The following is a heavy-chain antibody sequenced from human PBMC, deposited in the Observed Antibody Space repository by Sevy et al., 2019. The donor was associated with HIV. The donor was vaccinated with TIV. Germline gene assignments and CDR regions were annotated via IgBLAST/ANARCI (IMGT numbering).Heavy chain of an antibody. CDR2: ISSNSGRV. D-gene: IGHD6-19*01. Sequence: GGSLRLSCAASTFSFDDYAMHWVRQAPGKGLEWVSGISSNSGRVDYADSVKGRFTISRDNAKHSLYLQMNNLRAEDTALYYCTKDNVIAVAAEVGAFDIWGQGTMVTVSS. CDR3: TKDNVIAVAAEVGAFDI. V-gene: IGHV3-9*01. CDR1: TFSFDDYA. J-gene: IGHJ3*02.